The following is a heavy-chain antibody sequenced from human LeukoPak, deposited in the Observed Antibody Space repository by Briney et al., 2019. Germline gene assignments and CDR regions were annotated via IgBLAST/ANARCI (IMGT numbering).Heavy chain of an antibody. CDR3: ARDGRFAAYEPDY. CDR2: ISAYDGNT. Sequence: RASVRVSCKASGYTFSNYGITWVRQAPGQGLEWMGWISAYDGNTNYAQKFQGRVTMTTDTSTSTARMELRSLRYDDTAVYYCARDGRFAAYEPDYWGQGTLVTVSS. V-gene: IGHV1-18*01. D-gene: IGHD1-26*01. J-gene: IGHJ4*02. CDR1: GYTFSNYG.